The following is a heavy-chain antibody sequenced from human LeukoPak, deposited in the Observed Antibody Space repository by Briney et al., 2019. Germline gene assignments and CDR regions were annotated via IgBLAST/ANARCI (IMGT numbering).Heavy chain of an antibody. V-gene: IGHV3-48*01. D-gene: IGHD2-2*01. CDR3: ARDASSHCGLDACYGPYFDY. J-gene: IGHJ4*02. CDR2: IRSSSTTI. Sequence: GGSLRLSCTASGFTFSTSSMNWVRQTPGKGPEWISYIRSSSTTIYYADSVKGRFTISRDNAKNSLYLQMSDLRAEDTGVYFCARDASSHCGLDACYGPYFDYWGQGSLVTVSS. CDR1: GFTFSTSS.